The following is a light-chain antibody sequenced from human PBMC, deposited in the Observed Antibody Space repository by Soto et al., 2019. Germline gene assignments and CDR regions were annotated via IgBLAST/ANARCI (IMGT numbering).Light chain of an antibody. Sequence: VFTLSPGTLYLSPWEGASLSCRASQTVTNDYIAWYQQRPGQAPRLLIYGASSRATGIPDRFSGSGSGTDFTLTISRLEPEDFAVYYCQLYGRLRLATFGQGTLLENK. CDR3: QLYGRLRLAT. V-gene: IGKV3-20*01. J-gene: IGKJ5*01. CDR1: QTVTNDY. CDR2: GAS.